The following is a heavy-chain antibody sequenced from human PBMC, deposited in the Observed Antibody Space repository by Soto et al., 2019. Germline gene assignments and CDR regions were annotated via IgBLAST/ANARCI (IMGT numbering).Heavy chain of an antibody. CDR3: ARVVPGAEAWFGP. V-gene: IGHV1-18*01. CDR1: GYTVSNYG. D-gene: IGHD2-2*01. CDR2: ISLYSDGT. J-gene: IGHJ5*02. Sequence: ASVKVSCKTSGYTVSNYGITWVRQAPGQPLEWLGWISLYSDGTNYAQKFQGRVSMTTDTSTTTAYMELRSLRSDDTAVYYCARVVPGAEAWFGPWGQGTLVTVSS.